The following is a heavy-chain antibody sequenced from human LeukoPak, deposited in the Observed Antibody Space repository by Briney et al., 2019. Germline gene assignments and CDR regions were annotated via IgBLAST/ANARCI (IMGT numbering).Heavy chain of an antibody. CDR3: ARSGYSYGERSYFDY. D-gene: IGHD5-18*01. CDR2: IYYSGST. Sequence: ETLSLTCTVSGGSISSYYWGWVRQPPGKGLEWIGYIYYSGSTNYNPSLKSRVTISVDTSKNQFSLKLSSVTAADTAVYYCARSGYSYGERSYFDYWGQGTLVTVSS. CDR1: GGSISSYY. V-gene: IGHV4-59*08. J-gene: IGHJ4*02.